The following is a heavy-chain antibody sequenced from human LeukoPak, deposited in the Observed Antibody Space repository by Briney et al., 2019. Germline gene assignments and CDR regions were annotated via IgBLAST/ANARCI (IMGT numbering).Heavy chain of an antibody. D-gene: IGHD6-6*01. CDR3: ATIIAGRLDY. CDR2: MYYSGDT. J-gene: IGHJ4*02. V-gene: IGHV4-59*01. CDR1: GDSISKDS. Sequence: SETLSLTCTVSGDSISKDSWSWIRQAPGKGLDWIGDMYYSGDTNFDPSLKSRVSISVDPSTNRLSLKLSSVTAADTAVYYCATIIAGRLDYWGQGTLVTVSS.